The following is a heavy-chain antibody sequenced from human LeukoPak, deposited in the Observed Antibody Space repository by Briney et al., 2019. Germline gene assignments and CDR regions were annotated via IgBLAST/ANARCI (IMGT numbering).Heavy chain of an antibody. J-gene: IGHJ4*02. D-gene: IGHD1-26*01. CDR1: GFTFSSYT. CDR2: ISTTSSTI. CDR3: ARQVREWELSFDY. V-gene: IGHV3-48*01. Sequence: GGSLRLSCAASGFTFSSYTMNWVRQAPGKGLEWVSYISTTSSTIYYADSVKGRLTISRDNAKSSLYLQMNSLRAEDTAVYYCARQVREWELSFDYWGQGTLVTVSS.